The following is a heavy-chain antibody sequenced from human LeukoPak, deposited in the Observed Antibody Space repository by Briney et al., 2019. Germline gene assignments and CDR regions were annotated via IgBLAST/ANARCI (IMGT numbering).Heavy chain of an antibody. CDR2: INHSGNT. D-gene: IGHD2-2*01. V-gene: IGHV4-34*01. CDR1: GGSFSLYY. Sequence: KPSETLSLTCAVYGGSFSLYYWSWIRQPPGKGLEWIGEINHSGNTNYSPSLKSRVTISVDTSKTQFSLKLTSVTAADTALYYCARDQLGKNYWGQGTLVTVSS. CDR3: ARDQLGKNY. J-gene: IGHJ4*02.